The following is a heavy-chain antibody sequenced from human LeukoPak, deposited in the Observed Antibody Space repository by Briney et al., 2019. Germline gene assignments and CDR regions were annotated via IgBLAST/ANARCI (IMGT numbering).Heavy chain of an antibody. CDR3: VKVVGAPNRFDP. V-gene: IGHV4-39*07. CDR1: GGSISSSSYY. CDR2: IYYSGST. D-gene: IGHD1-26*01. J-gene: IGHJ5*02. Sequence: KTSETLSLTCTVSGGSISSSSYYWGWIRQPPGKGLEWIGSIYYSGSTYYNPSLKSRVTISIDTSKNQFSLKLSSVTATDTAVFYCVKVVGAPNRFDPWGQGTLVTVSS.